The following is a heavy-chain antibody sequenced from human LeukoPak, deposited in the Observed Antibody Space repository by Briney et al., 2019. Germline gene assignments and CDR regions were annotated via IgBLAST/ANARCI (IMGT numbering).Heavy chain of an antibody. CDR1: GGTFSIYA. CDR3: ARDRQVVPAAINYDWFDP. D-gene: IGHD2-2*02. Sequence: SVKVSCKASGGTFSIYAISWVRQAPGQGLEWMGGIIPIFGTANYAQKFQGRVTITADESTSTAYMELSSLRSEDTAVYYCARDRQVVPAAINYDWFDPWGQGTLVTVSS. CDR2: IIPIFGTA. J-gene: IGHJ5*02. V-gene: IGHV1-69*01.